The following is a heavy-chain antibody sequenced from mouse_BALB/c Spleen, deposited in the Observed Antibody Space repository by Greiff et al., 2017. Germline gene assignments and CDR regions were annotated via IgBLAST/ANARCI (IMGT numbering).Heavy chain of an antibody. D-gene: IGHD1-1*01. CDR2: INPSSGYT. J-gene: IGHJ2*01. Sequence: QVQLQQSGAELARPGASVKMSCKASGYTFTSYTLHWVKQRPGQGLEWIGYINPSSGYTNYNQKFKDKATLTADKSSSTAYMQLSSLTSEDSAVYYCARFTTVVATDYWGQGTTRTVSS. CDR1: GYTFTSYT. V-gene: IGHV1-4*01. CDR3: ARFTTVVATDY.